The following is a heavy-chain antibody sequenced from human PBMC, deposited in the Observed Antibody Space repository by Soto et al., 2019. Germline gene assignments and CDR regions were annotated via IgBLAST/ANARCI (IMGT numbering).Heavy chain of an antibody. D-gene: IGHD6-13*01. CDR1: GFTFRSFT. CDR3: TRDASRDSSARGWFDP. J-gene: IGHJ5*02. Sequence: GGSLRLSCAASGFTFRSFTMNWVRQAPGKWLEWVSTISSNSAYIDYTDALRGRFTISRDNAKNSLHLQMNSLRAEDTAVYYCTRDASRDSSARGWFDPWGPGTLVTVSS. V-gene: IGHV3-21*01. CDR2: ISSNSAYI.